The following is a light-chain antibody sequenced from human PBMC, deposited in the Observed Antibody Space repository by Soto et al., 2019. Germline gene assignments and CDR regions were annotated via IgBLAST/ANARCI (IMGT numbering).Light chain of an antibody. CDR3: SSYSSSNTLV. CDR2: DVS. Sequence: QSALTQPASVSGSPGQSITISCTGTSSDVGGYNYVSWYQQHPGKAPKLMIYDVSNRPSGVSNRFSGSKSGNTASLTISGLPAADEADYYCSSYSSSNTLVFGGGTQLTVL. CDR1: SSDVGGYNY. V-gene: IGLV2-14*01. J-gene: IGLJ2*01.